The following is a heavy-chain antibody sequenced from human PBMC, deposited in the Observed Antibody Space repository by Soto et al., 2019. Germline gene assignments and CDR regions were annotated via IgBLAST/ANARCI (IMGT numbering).Heavy chain of an antibody. CDR3: SRDRPYRAAFDI. D-gene: IGHD1-26*01. Sequence: GGSLRLSCAASGFTFSSYGMHWVRQPPGKGLEWVAVIWYDGSNKYYADSVKGRFTISRDNSKNTLYLQMNSLRAEDTAVYYCSRDRPYRAAFDIWSQGTMVTVSS. CDR1: GFTFSSYG. CDR2: IWYDGSNK. V-gene: IGHV3-33*01. J-gene: IGHJ3*02.